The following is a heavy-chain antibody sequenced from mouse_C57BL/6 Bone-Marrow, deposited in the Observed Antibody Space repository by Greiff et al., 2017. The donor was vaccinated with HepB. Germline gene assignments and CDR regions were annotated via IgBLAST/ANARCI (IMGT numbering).Heavy chain of an antibody. CDR1: GFSLTSYG. CDR3: AKDRGGPLYGYDDYAMDY. J-gene: IGHJ4*01. Sequence: QVQLQQSGPGLVQPSQSLSITCTVSGFSLTSYGVHWVRQSPGKGLEWLGVIWRGGSTDYNAAFMSRLSITKDNSKSQVFFKMNSLQADDTAIYYCAKDRGGPLYGYDDYAMDYWGQGTSVTVSS. D-gene: IGHD2-2*01. CDR2: IWRGGST. V-gene: IGHV2-5*01.